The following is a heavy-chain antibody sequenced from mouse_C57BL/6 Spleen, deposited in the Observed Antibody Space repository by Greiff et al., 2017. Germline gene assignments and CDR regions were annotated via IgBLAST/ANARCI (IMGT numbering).Heavy chain of an antibody. J-gene: IGHJ3*01. V-gene: IGHV1-9*01. CDR1: GYTFTGYW. Sequence: QVQLQQSGAELMKPGASVKLSCKASGYTFTGYWIHWVKQRPGHGLEWIGEILPGSGSTYYNEKFTGKATFTADTSSNTAFLQLSSLTTEDAAIEYGARPTVGGSYYCAYWGQGTMLTVSA. CDR2: ILPGSGST. D-gene: IGHD1-1*01. CDR3: ARPTVGGSYYCAY.